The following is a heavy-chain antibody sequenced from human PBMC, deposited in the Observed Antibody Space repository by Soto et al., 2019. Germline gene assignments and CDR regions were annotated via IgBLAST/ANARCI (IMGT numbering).Heavy chain of an antibody. CDR1: GGSFSDYY. Sequence: QVQLQQWGAGLLKPSETLSLTCAVYGGSFSDYYWSWIRQPPGKGLEWIGEINHSGSTNYNPSLKSRVTISVDTSKNQFSLKLSSVTAADTAVYYCARVGYCSGGSCPTPGGENFDYWGQGTLVTVSS. D-gene: IGHD2-15*01. CDR3: ARVGYCSGGSCPTPGGENFDY. J-gene: IGHJ4*02. CDR2: INHSGST. V-gene: IGHV4-34*01.